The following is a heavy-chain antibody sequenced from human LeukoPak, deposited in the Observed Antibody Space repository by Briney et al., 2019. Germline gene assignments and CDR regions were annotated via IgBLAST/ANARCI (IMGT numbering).Heavy chain of an antibody. V-gene: IGHV3-23*01. J-gene: IGHJ3*02. CDR1: GFTFSSYA. CDR2: ISASGGTT. D-gene: IGHD2-2*01. CDR3: AKGGSSTSSRGAFDI. Sequence: GGSLRLSCAASGFTFSSYAMNWVRQAPGKGLEWVSAISASGGTTYYAGSVKGRFTISRDNSKNTLYLQMNSLRAEDTAVYYCAKGGSSTSSRGAFDIWGQGTMVTVSS.